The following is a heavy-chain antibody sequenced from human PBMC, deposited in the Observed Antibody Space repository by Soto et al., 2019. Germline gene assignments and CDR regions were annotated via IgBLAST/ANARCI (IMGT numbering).Heavy chain of an antibody. CDR3: ARSRVLLWFGELLGARGMDV. J-gene: IGHJ6*02. Sequence: QVQLQESGPGLVKPSQTLSLTCTVSGGSISSGGYYWSWIRQHPGKGLEWIGYIYYSGSTYYNPSLKSRVTISVDTSKNQFSLKLSSVTAADTAVYYCARSRVLLWFGELLGARGMDVWGQGTTVTVSS. D-gene: IGHD3-10*01. CDR1: GGSISSGGYY. V-gene: IGHV4-31*03. CDR2: IYYSGST.